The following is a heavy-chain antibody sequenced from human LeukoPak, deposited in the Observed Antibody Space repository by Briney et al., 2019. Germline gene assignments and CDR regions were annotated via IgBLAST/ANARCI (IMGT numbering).Heavy chain of an antibody. Sequence: GASVKVSFTVSGYTLTELSMHWVRQAPGKGQEWMGGFDPEDGETIYAQKFQGRVTMTEDTSTDTAYMELSSLRSEDTAVYYCATTHGGYFDYWGQGTLVSVSS. V-gene: IGHV1-24*01. D-gene: IGHD3-10*01. CDR1: GYTLTELS. CDR2: FDPEDGET. J-gene: IGHJ4*02. CDR3: ATTHGGYFDY.